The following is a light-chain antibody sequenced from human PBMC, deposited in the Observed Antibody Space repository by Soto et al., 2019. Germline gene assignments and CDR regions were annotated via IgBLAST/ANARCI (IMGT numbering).Light chain of an antibody. Sequence: QLVVTQSSSASASLGCSVKLTCTLSSGHSSYIIAWHQQQPGKAPRYLMKLEGSGSYNKGSGVPDRFSGSSSGTDRYLTISTLQSEDEADYYCETWDSNTRVFGTGTKVTVL. J-gene: IGLJ1*01. CDR1: SGHSSYI. CDR3: ETWDSNTRV. V-gene: IGLV4-60*03. CDR2: LEGSGSY.